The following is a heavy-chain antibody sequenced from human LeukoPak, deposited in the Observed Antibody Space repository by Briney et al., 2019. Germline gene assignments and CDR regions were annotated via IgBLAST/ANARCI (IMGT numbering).Heavy chain of an antibody. D-gene: IGHD3-10*01. CDR1: GGSISSYY. J-gene: IGHJ4*02. CDR2: IYYSGST. V-gene: IGHV4-59*01. Sequence: PSETLSLTCTVSGGSISSYYWSWIRQPPGKGLEWIGYIYYSGSTNYNPSLKSRVTISVDTSKNQFSLKLSSVTAADTAVYYCARGLWFGESYWGQGTLVTVSS. CDR3: ARGLWFGESY.